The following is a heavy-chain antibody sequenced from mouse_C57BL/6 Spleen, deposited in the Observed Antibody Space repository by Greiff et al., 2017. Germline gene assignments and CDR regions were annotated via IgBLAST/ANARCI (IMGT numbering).Heavy chain of an antibody. D-gene: IGHD3-2*02. J-gene: IGHJ2*01. V-gene: IGHV1-15*01. Sequence: QVQLQQSGAELVRPGASVTLSCKASGYTFTDYEMHWVKQTPVHGLEWIGAIDPETGGTAYNQKFKGKAILTADKSSSTAYMELRSLTSEDSAVYYCTRMRRSGYDYVDYWGQGTTLTVSS. CDR3: TRMRRSGYDYVDY. CDR1: GYTFTDYE. CDR2: IDPETGGT.